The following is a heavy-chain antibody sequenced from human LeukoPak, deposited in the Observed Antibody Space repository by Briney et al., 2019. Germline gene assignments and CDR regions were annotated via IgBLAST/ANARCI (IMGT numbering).Heavy chain of an antibody. CDR1: GGSFSGYY. CDR2: IDHTGNT. Sequence: SETLSLTCAVYGGSFSGYYWNWIRQLPGKGLEWIGEIDHTGNTNYNPSLKSRVTMSVDTSKNQFSLKLNSVTAADTAVYYCARRGLLPLDYWGQGTLVTVSS. D-gene: IGHD3/OR15-3a*01. J-gene: IGHJ4*02. V-gene: IGHV4-34*01. CDR3: ARRGLLPLDY.